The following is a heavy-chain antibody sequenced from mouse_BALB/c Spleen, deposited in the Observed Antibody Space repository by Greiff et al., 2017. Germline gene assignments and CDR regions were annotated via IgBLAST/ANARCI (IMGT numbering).Heavy chain of an antibody. CDR2: IWSGGST. J-gene: IGHJ4*01. V-gene: IGHV2-2*02. CDR1: GFSLTSYG. Sequence: QVQLKQSGPGLVQPSQSLSITCTVSGFSLTSYGVHWVRQSPGKGLEWLGVIWSGGSTDYNAAFISRLSISKDNSKSQVFFKMNSLQANDTAIYYCARNPPYGNYGGDAMDYWGQGTSVTVSS. CDR3: ARNPPYGNYGGDAMDY. D-gene: IGHD2-1*01.